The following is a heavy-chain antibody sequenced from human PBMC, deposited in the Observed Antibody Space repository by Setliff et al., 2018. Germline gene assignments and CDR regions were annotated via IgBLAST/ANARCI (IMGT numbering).Heavy chain of an antibody. D-gene: IGHD2-15*01. CDR2: IYPGDSDT. CDR1: GYRFSTYW. CDR3: ARVVGADGIGIDY. Sequence: PGESLKISCKGSGYRFSTYWIGWVRQMPGKGLEWVGIIYPGDSDTRYSPSFQGQVTFSADKSISTAYLQWSSLKASGTATYYCARVVGADGIGIDYWGQGTVVTVSS. V-gene: IGHV5-51*01. J-gene: IGHJ4*02.